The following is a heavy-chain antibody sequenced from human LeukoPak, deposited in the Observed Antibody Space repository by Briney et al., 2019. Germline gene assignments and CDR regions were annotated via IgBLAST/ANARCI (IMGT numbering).Heavy chain of an antibody. Sequence: PGGSLRLSCAASEFTFSSYSMNWVRQAPGKGLEWVSYITNSGNSKSYADSVKGRFTISRENAKNSLSLQMNSLRAEDTAVYYCVRQQTPHGNFDYWGQGTLVTVSS. CDR1: EFTFSSYS. V-gene: IGHV3-48*01. CDR3: VRQQTPHGNFDY. D-gene: IGHD1-26*01. J-gene: IGHJ4*02. CDR2: ITNSGNSK.